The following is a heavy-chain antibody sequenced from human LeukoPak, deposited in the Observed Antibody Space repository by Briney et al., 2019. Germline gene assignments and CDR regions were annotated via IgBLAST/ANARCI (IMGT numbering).Heavy chain of an antibody. CDR2: ISYDGSNK. CDR1: GFTFSSYA. D-gene: IGHD5-18*01. J-gene: IGHJ4*02. V-gene: IGHV3-30*04. CDR3: ASADGYSYGQVFDY. Sequence: GGSLRLSCAASGFTFSSYAMHWVRQAPGKGLEWVAVISYDGSNKHYADSVKGRFTISRDNSKNTLYLQMNSLRAEDTAVYYCASADGYSYGQVFDYWGQGTLVTVSS.